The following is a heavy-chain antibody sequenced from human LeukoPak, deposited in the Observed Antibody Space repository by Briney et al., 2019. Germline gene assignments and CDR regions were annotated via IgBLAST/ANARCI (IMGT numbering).Heavy chain of an antibody. CDR1: GFTFSSYD. J-gene: IGHJ5*01. V-gene: IGHV3-23*01. CDR2: ISGSGGST. CDR3: AKGGHPAVVTTRFDS. Sequence: GGSLRLFCAASGFTFSSYDMRWVRQAPGKGLEWVSGISGSGGSTDYADSVKGRFTISRDNSKNTLYLQMNRLRAEDTAVYYCAKGGHPAVVTTRFDSWGQGTLVTVSS. D-gene: IGHD2-21*02.